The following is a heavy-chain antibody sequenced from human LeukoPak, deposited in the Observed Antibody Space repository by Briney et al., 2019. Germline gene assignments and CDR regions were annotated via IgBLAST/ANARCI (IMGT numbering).Heavy chain of an antibody. CDR3: AKLKISYYSYMDV. Sequence: GGSLRLSCAASGFTFSSYGVQFSSYGMHWVRQAPGKGLEWVAFIRSDGRNKYYADSVKGRFTISRDNTKNTLYLQMSSLRAEDTAIYYCAKLKISYYSYMDVWGKGTTVIVSS. J-gene: IGHJ6*03. D-gene: IGHD3-16*01. CDR1: GFTFSSYGVQFSSYG. V-gene: IGHV3-30*02. CDR2: IRSDGRNK.